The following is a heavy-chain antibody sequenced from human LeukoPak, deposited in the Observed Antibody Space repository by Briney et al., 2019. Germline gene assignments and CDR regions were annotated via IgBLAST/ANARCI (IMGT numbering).Heavy chain of an antibody. J-gene: IGHJ3*02. CDR2: ISYDGSNK. V-gene: IGHV3-30-3*01. Sequence: PGGSLRLSCAASGFTFSSYAMHWVRQAPGKGLEWVAVISYDGSNKYYADSVKGRFTISRDNSKNTLYLQMNSLRAEDTAVYYCARDHCRGDCYSYAFDIWGQGTMVTVSS. CDR3: ARDHCRGDCYSYAFDI. CDR1: GFTFSSYA. D-gene: IGHD2-21*02.